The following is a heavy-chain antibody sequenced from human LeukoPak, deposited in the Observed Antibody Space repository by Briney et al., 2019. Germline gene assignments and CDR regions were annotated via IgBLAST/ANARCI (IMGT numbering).Heavy chain of an antibody. D-gene: IGHD3-3*01. CDR3: ARKYEFWSGYFNSIAS. V-gene: IGHV3-21*01. CDR2: ISSSSSYI. J-gene: IGHJ5*02. CDR1: GFTFSSHT. Sequence: SGGSLRLSCAASGFTFSSHTMNWVRQAPGKGLEWVSSISSSSSYIYYADSVKGRFTISRDNAKNSLYLRMNSLRAEDTAVYYCARKYEFWSGYFNSIASWSQATLVTVSS.